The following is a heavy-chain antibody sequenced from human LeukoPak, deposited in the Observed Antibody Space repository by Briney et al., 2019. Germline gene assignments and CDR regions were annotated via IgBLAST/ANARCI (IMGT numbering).Heavy chain of an antibody. J-gene: IGHJ4*02. CDR2: ISGNGINT. CDR1: GFTFNIYA. D-gene: IGHD3-16*01. Sequence: EESLRLSCATSGFTFNIYAMNWVRQAPGKGLEWVSIISGNGINTYYADSVKGRFTISRDDSRNTLYLQMNSLRVDDTAIYYCARGVSDWGQGTLVTVAS. CDR3: ARGVSD. V-gene: IGHV3-23*01.